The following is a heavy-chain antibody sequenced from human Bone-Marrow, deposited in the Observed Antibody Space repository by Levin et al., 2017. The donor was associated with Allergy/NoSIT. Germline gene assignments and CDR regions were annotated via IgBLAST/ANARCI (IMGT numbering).Heavy chain of an antibody. Sequence: RSQTLSLTCTVSGGSINMYYWSWIRKPPGKGLEWIGYIYHTGTTIYNPSLKSRVTISVDTSKNQFSLKLRSMTAADTAVYYCARDLGGGSHRYWYFDLWGRGTLVTVSS. CDR1: GGSINMYY. J-gene: IGHJ2*01. D-gene: IGHD2-15*01. CDR2: IYHTGTT. V-gene: IGHV4-59*01. CDR3: ARDLGGGSHRYWYFDL.